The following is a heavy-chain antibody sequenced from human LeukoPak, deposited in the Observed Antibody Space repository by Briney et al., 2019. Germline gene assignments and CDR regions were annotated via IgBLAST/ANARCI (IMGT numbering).Heavy chain of an antibody. D-gene: IGHD2-15*01. CDR3: ASGSSFRPYCSGGSCKRYYYYGMDV. J-gene: IGHJ6*02. V-gene: IGHV4-59*01. Sequence: SETLSLTCTVSGGSISSYYWSWIRQPPGKGLEWIGYIYYSGSTNYNPSLKSRVTISVDTSKNQFSLKLSSVTAADTAVYYCASGSSFRPYCSGGSCKRYYYYGMDVWGQGTTVTVSS. CDR2: IYYSGST. CDR1: GGSISSYY.